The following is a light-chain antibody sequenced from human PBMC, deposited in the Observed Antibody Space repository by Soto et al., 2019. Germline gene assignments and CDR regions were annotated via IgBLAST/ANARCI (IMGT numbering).Light chain of an antibody. V-gene: IGLV4-69*01. Sequence: QLVLTQSPSASASLGASVKLTCTLSSGHSNFAIAWHQQQPEKGPRFLMKLNGDGSHHKGDGIPDRFSGSSSGAERYLTISSLQSEDEADYYCQTWGAGTVVFGGGTKVTVL. CDR2: LNGDGSH. CDR3: QTWGAGTVV. J-gene: IGLJ2*01. CDR1: SGHSNFA.